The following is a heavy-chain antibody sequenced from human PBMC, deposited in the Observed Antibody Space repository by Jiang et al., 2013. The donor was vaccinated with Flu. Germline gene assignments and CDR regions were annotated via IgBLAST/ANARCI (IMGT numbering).Heavy chain of an antibody. J-gene: IGHJ4*02. CDR3: ARGSYFGDFDY. V-gene: IGHV3-13*04. D-gene: IGHD1-26*01. Sequence: SGFTFSSYDMHWVRQATGKGLEWVSAIGTAGDTYYPGSVKGRFTISRENAKNSLYLQMNSLRAGDTAVYYCARGSYFGDFDYWGQGTLVTVSS. CDR1: GFTFSSYD. CDR2: IGTAGDT.